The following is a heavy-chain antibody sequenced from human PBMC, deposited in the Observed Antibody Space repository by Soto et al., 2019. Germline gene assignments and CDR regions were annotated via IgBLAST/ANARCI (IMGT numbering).Heavy chain of an antibody. CDR2: IKQDGSEK. D-gene: IGHD2-2*01. J-gene: IGHJ5*02. V-gene: IGHV3-7*05. CDR3: AKSLSAIPGES. CDR1: GFTFSDYW. Sequence: EVQLVESGGGLVQSWGSLRLSCAASGFTFSDYWMSWVRQGPGKGPEWVANIKQDGSEKYYVDSVKGRFTISRDNAKNSLYLQMTSLRAEDTAVYHCAKSLSAIPGESWGQGTLVTVSS.